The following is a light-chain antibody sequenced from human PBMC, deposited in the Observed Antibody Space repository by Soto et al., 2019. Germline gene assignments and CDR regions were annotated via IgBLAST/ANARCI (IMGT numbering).Light chain of an antibody. CDR2: NTN. V-gene: IGLV1-44*01. Sequence: SVLTQPPSASGTPGQRVTISCSGSSSNIGSNTVSWYQRFPGTAPKLLIYNTNQRPSGVPDRFSGSKSGTSASLAISGLQSEDEADYYCAAWDDSLIGFYVFGTGTNVTVL. CDR1: SSNIGSNT. J-gene: IGLJ1*01. CDR3: AAWDDSLIGFYV.